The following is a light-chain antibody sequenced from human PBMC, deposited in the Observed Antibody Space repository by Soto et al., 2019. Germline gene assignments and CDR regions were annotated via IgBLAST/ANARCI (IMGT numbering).Light chain of an antibody. Sequence: DTQMTQSPSTLSASVGDTVTITCRARQNINNWLAWYQQNPEKVPKLLIYGASTLEDGVPSRFSGSRSGTEFTLTINSLQPDDFATYYCQRYDGYFGQGTKLEIK. CDR1: QNINNW. CDR2: GAS. J-gene: IGKJ2*01. CDR3: QRYDGY. V-gene: IGKV1-5*01.